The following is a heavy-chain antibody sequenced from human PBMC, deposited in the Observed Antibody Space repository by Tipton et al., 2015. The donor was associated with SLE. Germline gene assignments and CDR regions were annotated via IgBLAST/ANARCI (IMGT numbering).Heavy chain of an antibody. CDR2: IYYSGST. J-gene: IGHJ3*02. Sequence: TLSLTCPVSGGSLSSGGYYWSWVLQPPGKGLAWIGYIYYSGSTYYNPSLKRRVTISVATSKNQLSLRLSSVTAADTAVYYCARQERAQWLVLAGAFDIWGQGTMVTVSS. D-gene: IGHD6-19*01. V-gene: IGHV4-31*03. CDR1: GGSLSSGGYY. CDR3: ARQERAQWLVLAGAFDI.